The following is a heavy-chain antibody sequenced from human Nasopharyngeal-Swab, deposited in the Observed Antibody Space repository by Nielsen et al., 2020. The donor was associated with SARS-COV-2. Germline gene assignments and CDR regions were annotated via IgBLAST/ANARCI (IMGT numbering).Heavy chain of an antibody. V-gene: IGHV3-30*03. J-gene: IGHJ4*02. CDR3: ARDPYNWNYNRTQLKYYFDY. D-gene: IGHD1-7*01. Sequence: VRQMPGKGLGWVAVISYDGCNKYYADSVKGRFTISRDNSKNTLYLQMNSLRAEDTAVYYCARDPYNWNYNRTQLKYYFDYWGQGTLVTVSS. CDR2: ISYDGCNK.